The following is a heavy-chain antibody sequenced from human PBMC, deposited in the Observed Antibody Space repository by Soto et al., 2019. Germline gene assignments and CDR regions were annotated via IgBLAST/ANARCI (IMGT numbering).Heavy chain of an antibody. J-gene: IGHJ3*02. CDR2: IDPSDSYS. CDR3: ARHRYYDSSGYDAFDI. V-gene: IGHV5-10-1*01. Sequence: PGESLKISCKGSGYSFTIYWISWVRQMPGKGLEWMGRIDPSDSYSYYSPSFQGHVTISADKSISTAYLHWSSLKASDTAMYYCARHRYYDSSGYDAFDIWGQGTMVTVSS. CDR1: GYSFTIYW. D-gene: IGHD3-22*01.